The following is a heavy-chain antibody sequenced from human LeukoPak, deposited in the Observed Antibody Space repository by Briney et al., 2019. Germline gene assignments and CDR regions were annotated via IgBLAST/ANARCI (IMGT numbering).Heavy chain of an antibody. Sequence: PGGSLRLSCAASGFTFSSYSMNWVRQAPGKGLEWVSSISSSSSYIYYADSVKGRFTISRDNAKNSLYLQMNSLRAEDTAVYYCARDPVWSGTLEDYWGQGTLVTVSS. V-gene: IGHV3-21*01. CDR2: ISSSSSYI. D-gene: IGHD3-3*01. J-gene: IGHJ4*02. CDR1: GFTFSSYS. CDR3: ARDPVWSGTLEDY.